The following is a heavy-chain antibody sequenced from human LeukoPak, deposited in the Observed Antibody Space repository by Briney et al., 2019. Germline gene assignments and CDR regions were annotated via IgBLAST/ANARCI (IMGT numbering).Heavy chain of an antibody. D-gene: IGHD5-24*01. Sequence: GESLKISCKASGYSFTTYWIGWVRQAPGKGLEWVAVISYDGSNKYYADSVKGRFTISRDNSKNTLYLQMNSLRAEDTAVYYCARVRRDGYNYLGYFDYWGQGTLVTVSS. CDR2: ISYDGSNK. CDR1: GYSFTTYW. J-gene: IGHJ4*02. V-gene: IGHV3-30*19. CDR3: ARVRRDGYNYLGYFDY.